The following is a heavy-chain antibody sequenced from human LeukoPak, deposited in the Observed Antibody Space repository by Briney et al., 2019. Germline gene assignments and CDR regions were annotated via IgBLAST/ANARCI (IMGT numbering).Heavy chain of an antibody. D-gene: IGHD6-13*01. J-gene: IGHJ4*02. Sequence: GGSLRLSCAASGFTFSSYGMHWVRQAPGKGLEWVAVISYDGSNKYYADSVKGRFTISRDNSKNTLYLQMNSLRAEDTAVYHCAKAGIAAAVPFDYWGQGTLVTVSS. CDR2: ISYDGSNK. CDR3: AKAGIAAAVPFDY. CDR1: GFTFSSYG. V-gene: IGHV3-30*18.